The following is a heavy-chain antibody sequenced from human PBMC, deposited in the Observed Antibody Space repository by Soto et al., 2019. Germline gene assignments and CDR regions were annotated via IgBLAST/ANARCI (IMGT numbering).Heavy chain of an antibody. Sequence: ASVKVSCKASGGTFSSYAISWVRQAPGQGLEWMGGFIPIFGTANYAQKFQGRVTITADESTSTAYMELSSLRSEDTAVYYCARAEWGDMEAVAGTGYYYYGMDVWGQGTTVTVSS. V-gene: IGHV1-69*13. CDR1: GGTFSSYA. J-gene: IGHJ6*02. D-gene: IGHD6-19*01. CDR2: FIPIFGTA. CDR3: ARAEWGDMEAVAGTGYYYYGMDV.